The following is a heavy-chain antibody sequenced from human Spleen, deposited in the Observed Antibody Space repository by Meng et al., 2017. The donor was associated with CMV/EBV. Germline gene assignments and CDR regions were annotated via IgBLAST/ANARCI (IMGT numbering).Heavy chain of an antibody. CDR1: GFTFSSYW. J-gene: IGHJ4*02. CDR3: ARDRPYSDY. D-gene: IGHD3-16*01. CDR2: INSDGSST. Sequence: RLSCAASGFTFSSYWMHWVRQDPGKGLVWVSRINSDGSSTNYADSVKGRFTISRDNAKNTLYLQMNSLRGEDTAVYYCARDRPYSDYWGQGTLVTVSS. V-gene: IGHV3-74*01.